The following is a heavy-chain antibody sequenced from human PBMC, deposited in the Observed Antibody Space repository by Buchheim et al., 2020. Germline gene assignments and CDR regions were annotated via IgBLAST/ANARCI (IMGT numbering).Heavy chain of an antibody. D-gene: IGHD1-26*01. V-gene: IGHV4-34*01. J-gene: IGHJ6*02. Sequence: QVQLQQWGAGLLKPSETLSLTCAVYGGSFSGYYWSWIRPPPGKGLEWIGELNHSGSTNYNPSLTSRVTISVDTSKKQFSLKLSSVTAADTAVYYCARLRLLYYYGMDVWGQGTT. CDR1: GGSFSGYY. CDR3: ARLRLLYYYGMDV. CDR2: LNHSGST.